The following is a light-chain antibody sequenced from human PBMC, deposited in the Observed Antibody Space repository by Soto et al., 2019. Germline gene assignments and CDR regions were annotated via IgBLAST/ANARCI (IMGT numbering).Light chain of an antibody. J-gene: IGLJ2*01. Sequence: QSALTQPASVSGAPGPSITISGTGTSRDVGGYNYVSWYQQHPGKAPKLMIYEVSHRPSGVSNRFSGSKSGNTASLTISGLQAEDEADYYCISYTSSSTPVVFGGGTKVTVL. CDR2: EVS. V-gene: IGLV2-14*01. CDR1: SRDVGGYNY. CDR3: ISYTSSSTPVV.